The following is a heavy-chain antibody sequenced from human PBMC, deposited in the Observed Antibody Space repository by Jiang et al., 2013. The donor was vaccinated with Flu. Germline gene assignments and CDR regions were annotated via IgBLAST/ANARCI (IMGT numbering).Heavy chain of an antibody. J-gene: IGHJ3*01. D-gene: IGHD6-19*01. CDR2: ISQSGDDT. CDR1: GFTFSSYA. CDR3: AARRYISGRGRAFDF. Sequence: VQLLESGGGLVQPGGSLILSCAASGFTFSSYAMSWVRQAPGKGLEWVSAISQSGDDTFYADSVKGRFTISRDNSRNTLYLQMNSLRAEDRALYYCAARRYISGRGRAFDFWGQGTMVTVSA. V-gene: IGHV3-23*01.